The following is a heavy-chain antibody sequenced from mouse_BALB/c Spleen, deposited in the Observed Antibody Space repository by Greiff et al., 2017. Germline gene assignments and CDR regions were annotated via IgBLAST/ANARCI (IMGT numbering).Heavy chain of an antibody. CDR3: TTKGGNYEGYYAMDY. CDR1: GFSLTGYG. J-gene: IGHJ4*01. CDR2: IWSGGST. Sequence: QVQLKESGPGLVAPSQSLSISCTASGFSLTGYGVNWVRQPPGKGLEWMGTIWSGGSTDYNTALKSRMSISKDNTKNQVFFKMNSLHTDDTARYYCTTKGGNYEGYYAMDYWGQGTSVTVSS. D-gene: IGHD2-1*01. V-gene: IGHV2-6-7*01.